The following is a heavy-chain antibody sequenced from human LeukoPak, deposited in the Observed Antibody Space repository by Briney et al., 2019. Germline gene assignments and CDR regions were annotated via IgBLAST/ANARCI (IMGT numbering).Heavy chain of an antibody. Sequence: GGSLRLSCAASGFTFSSYGMHWVRQAPGKGLEWVGRILSKSDGETTDYAAPVKGRFTISRDDSRSTLYLQVNSLKTEDTAVYYCTTYALGTMVYWGQGTLVTVSS. CDR3: TTYALGTMVY. D-gene: IGHD1-14*01. CDR1: GFTFSSYG. V-gene: IGHV3-15*01. CDR2: ILSKSDGETT. J-gene: IGHJ4*02.